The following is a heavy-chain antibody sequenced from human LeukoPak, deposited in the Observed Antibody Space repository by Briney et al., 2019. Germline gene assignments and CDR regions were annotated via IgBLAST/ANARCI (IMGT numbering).Heavy chain of an antibody. Sequence: ASVKVSCKASGYTFTSYGISWVRQAPGQGLEWMGWISAYNGNTNYAQKLQGRVTMTTDTSTSTAYMELRSLRSDDTAVYYCASLSYYYDSSGYHDAFDIWGQGTMVTVSS. CDR2: ISAYNGNT. D-gene: IGHD3-22*01. CDR1: GYTFTSYG. CDR3: ASLSYYYDSSGYHDAFDI. V-gene: IGHV1-18*01. J-gene: IGHJ3*02.